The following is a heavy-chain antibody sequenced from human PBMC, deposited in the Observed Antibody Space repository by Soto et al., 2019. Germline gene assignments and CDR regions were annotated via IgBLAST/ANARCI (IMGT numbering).Heavy chain of an antibody. J-gene: IGHJ6*02. CDR3: AREGLTGTIGLYYYYGMDV. Sequence: PSETLSLTCTVSGGSISSYYWSWIRQPPGKGLEWIGYIYYSGSTDYNPSLKSRVTISVDTSKNQFSLKLSSVTAADTAVYYCAREGLTGTIGLYYYYGMDVWGQGTKVTVSS. CDR2: IYYSGST. CDR1: GGSISSYY. V-gene: IGHV4-59*01. D-gene: IGHD1-7*01.